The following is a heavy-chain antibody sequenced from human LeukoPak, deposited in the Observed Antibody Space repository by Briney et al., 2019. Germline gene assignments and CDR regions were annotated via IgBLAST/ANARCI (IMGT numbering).Heavy chain of an antibody. Sequence: PGGSLRLSCAASGFTFSSYGMHWVRQAPGKGLEWVAFIRYDGSNKYYADSVKGRFTISRDNSKNTLYLQMNSLRAEDTAVYYCAKIGELGTEYYYYYMDVWGKGTTVTVSS. CDR3: AKIGELGTEYYYYYMDV. CDR2: IRYDGSNK. V-gene: IGHV3-30*02. CDR1: GFTFSSYG. J-gene: IGHJ6*03. D-gene: IGHD7-27*01.